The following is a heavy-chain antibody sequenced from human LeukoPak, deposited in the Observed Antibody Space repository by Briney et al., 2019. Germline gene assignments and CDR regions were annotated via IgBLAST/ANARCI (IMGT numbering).Heavy chain of an antibody. CDR1: GYTFTSYG. J-gene: IGHJ5*02. D-gene: IGHD3-10*01. V-gene: IGHV1-18*01. Sequence: ASVKVSCKASGYTFTSYGISWVRQAPGQGLEWMGWISAYNGNTNYAQKLQGRVTMTTDTSTSTAYMELRSLRSDDTAVYYCARADITMVRGVIILNWLDPWGQGTLVTVSS. CDR2: ISAYNGNT. CDR3: ARADITMVRGVIILNWLDP.